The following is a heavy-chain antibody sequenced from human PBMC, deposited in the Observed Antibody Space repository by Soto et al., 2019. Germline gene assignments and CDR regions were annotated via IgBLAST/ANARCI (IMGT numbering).Heavy chain of an antibody. Sequence: SETLSLTCTVSGGSISSGDYYWSWIRQPPGKGLEWIGYIYYSGSTYYNPSLKSRVTISVDTSKNQFSLKLSSVTAADTAVYYCARHGLSSRLRYFDWSTPYFDYWGQGTLVTVSS. CDR1: GGSISSGDYY. CDR3: ARHGLSSRLRYFDWSTPYFDY. CDR2: IYYSGST. V-gene: IGHV4-30-4*01. D-gene: IGHD3-9*01. J-gene: IGHJ4*02.